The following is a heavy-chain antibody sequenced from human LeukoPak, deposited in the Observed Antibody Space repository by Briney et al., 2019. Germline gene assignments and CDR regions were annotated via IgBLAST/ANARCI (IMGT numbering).Heavy chain of an antibody. Sequence: PSETLSLTCTVSGGSGCSISSSSYSWGWIRQPPGKGPEWIGMIYYTGNTHYNPSLKSRVTISADTSKNQFSLKLSSVNAADTAMYYCARIQRGAVDYWGQGTLVIVSS. CDR3: ARIQRGAVDY. J-gene: IGHJ4*02. D-gene: IGHD1-26*01. V-gene: IGHV4-39*01. CDR2: IYYTGNT. CDR1: GGSGCSISSSSYS.